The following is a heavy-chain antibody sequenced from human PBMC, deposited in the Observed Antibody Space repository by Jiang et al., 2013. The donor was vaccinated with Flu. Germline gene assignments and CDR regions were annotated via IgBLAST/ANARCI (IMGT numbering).Heavy chain of an antibody. CDR2: ISYDGINK. CDR1: GFIFNSHG. D-gene: IGHD3-16*01. J-gene: IGHJ6*02. Sequence: RLSCAASGFIFNSHGMYWVRQAPGKGLEWVAVISYDGINKYYADSVKGRFTISRDNPKNTLYLQMNNVRAEDTAVYYCARVWGTAWGAFPSRGGMDVWGQGTTVTVSS. V-gene: IGHV3-33*05. CDR3: ARVWGTAWGAFPSRGGMDV.